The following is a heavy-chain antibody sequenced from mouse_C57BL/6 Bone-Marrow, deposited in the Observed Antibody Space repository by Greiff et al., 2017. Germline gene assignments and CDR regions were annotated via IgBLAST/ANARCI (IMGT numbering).Heavy chain of an antibody. CDR3: TRIAY. CDR2: IDPENGDT. Sequence: EVKLMESGAELVRPGASVKLSCTASGFNIKDDYMHWVKQRPEQGLELIGWIDPENGDTEYASKFQGKATITVDTSSNTAYLQLSSLTSEDTAVYYCTRIAYWGQGTLVTVSA. V-gene: IGHV14-4*01. J-gene: IGHJ3*01. CDR1: GFNIKDDY.